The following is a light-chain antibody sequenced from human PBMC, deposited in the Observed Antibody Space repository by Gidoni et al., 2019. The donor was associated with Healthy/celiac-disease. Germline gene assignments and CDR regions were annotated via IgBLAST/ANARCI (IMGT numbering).Light chain of an antibody. CDR1: SSDVGGYNY. J-gene: IGLJ2*01. CDR2: DGS. CDR3: SSYTSSSTLV. Sequence: QSALTQPASVSGSPGQSITISCTGTSSDVGGYNYVSWYQQNPGKAPKLMIYDGSNRPSGVSNRFSGSKSGNTAYLIISGVQAEDEADYYCSSYTSSSTLVFGGGTKLTVL. V-gene: IGLV2-14*01.